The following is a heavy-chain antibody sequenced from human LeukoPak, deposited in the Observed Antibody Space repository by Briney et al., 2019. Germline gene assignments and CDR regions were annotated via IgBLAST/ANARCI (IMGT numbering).Heavy chain of an antibody. Sequence: GGSLRLSCSASGFTFSTYWMSWVRQAPGKGLEWVANMKRDGSEIYYVDSVKGRFTISRDNAKNSLYLQMNSLRAEDTAVYYCARSHGLGNYFYFDFWGQGTLVTVSS. J-gene: IGHJ4*02. CDR2: MKRDGSEI. V-gene: IGHV3-7*01. D-gene: IGHD1-26*01. CDR1: GFTFSTYW. CDR3: ARSHGLGNYFYFDF.